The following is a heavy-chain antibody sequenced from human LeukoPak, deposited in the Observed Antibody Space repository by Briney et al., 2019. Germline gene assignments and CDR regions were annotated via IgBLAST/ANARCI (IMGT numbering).Heavy chain of an antibody. Sequence: ASVKVSCKASGYTFTSYYMHWVRQAPGQGLEWMGIINPSGGSTSYAQKFQGRVTMTRDTSTSTVYMELSSLRSEDTAVYYCARMTDCGGDCYSYPPFDYWGQGTLVTVSS. CDR3: ARMTDCGGDCYSYPPFDY. V-gene: IGHV1-46*01. CDR1: GYTFTSYY. D-gene: IGHD2-21*02. CDR2: INPSGGST. J-gene: IGHJ4*02.